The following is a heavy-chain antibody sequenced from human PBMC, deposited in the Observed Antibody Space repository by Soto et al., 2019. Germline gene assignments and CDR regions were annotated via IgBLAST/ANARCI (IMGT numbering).Heavy chain of an antibody. D-gene: IGHD5-12*01. CDR3: ARAPGGRLRSYYYYYIDF. Sequence: QVQLQQWGAGLLKPSETLSLTCAVYGGSFSGYYWSWIRQPPRPGLEWVGELNHSASTNYNPTLPLPFTISVDTSNSQFSLTLSSVTAADTAVDYCARAPGGRLRSYYYYYIDFWGTGTTVTVS. CDR1: GGSFSGYY. V-gene: IGHV4-34*01. J-gene: IGHJ6*03. CDR2: LNHSAST.